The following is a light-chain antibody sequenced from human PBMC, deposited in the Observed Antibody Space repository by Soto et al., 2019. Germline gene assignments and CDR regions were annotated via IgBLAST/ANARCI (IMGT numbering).Light chain of an antibody. Sequence: AIRMTQSPSSFSASTGDRVTITCRASQGISSYLAWYQQKPGKAPKFLIYDASTLQSGVPSRFSGSGFGTEFSLTISSLQPDDSGSYYCQHLRTFGQGTKVDIK. CDR3: QHLRT. CDR2: DAS. J-gene: IGKJ1*01. CDR1: QGISSY. V-gene: IGKV1-8*01.